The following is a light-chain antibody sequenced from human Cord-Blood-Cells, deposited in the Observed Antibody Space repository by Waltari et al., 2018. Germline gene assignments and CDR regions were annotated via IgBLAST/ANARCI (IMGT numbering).Light chain of an antibody. Sequence: QSALTQPASVSGSPGQSITIPCTGTSSDVGSYNLVSWYQQHPGKALKLMIYEVSKRPSGVSNRFSGSKSGNTASLTISGLQAEDEADYYCCSYAGSSTLVFGGGTKLTVL. V-gene: IGLV2-23*02. CDR3: CSYAGSSTLV. CDR2: EVS. J-gene: IGLJ3*02. CDR1: SSDVGSYNL.